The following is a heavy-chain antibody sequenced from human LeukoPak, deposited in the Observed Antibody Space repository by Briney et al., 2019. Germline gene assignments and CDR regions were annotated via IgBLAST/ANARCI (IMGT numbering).Heavy chain of an antibody. V-gene: IGHV3-21*01. J-gene: IGHJ4*02. Sequence: PGGSLRLSCAASGFTFSSYSMNWVRQAPGKGLEWVSSISSSSSYIYYADSVKGRFTISRDNAKNSLYLQMNSLRAEDTAVYYCARAGRRDGYNSAFDYWGQGTLVTVYS. CDR1: GFTFSSYS. CDR3: ARAGRRDGYNSAFDY. CDR2: ISSSSSYI. D-gene: IGHD5-24*01.